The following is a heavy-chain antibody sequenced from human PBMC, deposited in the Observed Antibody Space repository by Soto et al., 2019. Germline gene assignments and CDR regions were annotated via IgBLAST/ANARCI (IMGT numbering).Heavy chain of an antibody. D-gene: IGHD6-6*01. CDR2: INPNSGGT. V-gene: IGHV1-2*02. CDR1: GYTFTGYY. CDR3: ARLRISSSHYYYYYGMDV. J-gene: IGHJ6*02. Sequence: ASVKVSCKASGYTFTGYYMHWVRQAPGQGLEWMGWINPNSGGTNYTQKFQGRVTMTRDTSISTAYMELSRLRSDDTAAYYCARLRISSSHYYYYYGMDVWGQGXTVT.